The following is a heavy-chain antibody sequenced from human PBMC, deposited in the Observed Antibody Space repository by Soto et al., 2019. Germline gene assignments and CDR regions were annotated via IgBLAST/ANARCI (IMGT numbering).Heavy chain of an antibody. CDR3: ARGYSYGSYWYFDL. D-gene: IGHD5-18*01. V-gene: IGHV1-18*04. CDR2: ITASNGNT. Sequence: QLQLVQSGAEVKNPGASVKVPCKASGFTFTGFGITWVRQAPGQGLEWMGWITASNGNTNYAQDLQGRVTMTTDTSTSTAYMELWRLRSDDTAVYYCARGYSYGSYWYFDLWGRGTLVTVSS. CDR1: GFTFTGFG. J-gene: IGHJ2*01.